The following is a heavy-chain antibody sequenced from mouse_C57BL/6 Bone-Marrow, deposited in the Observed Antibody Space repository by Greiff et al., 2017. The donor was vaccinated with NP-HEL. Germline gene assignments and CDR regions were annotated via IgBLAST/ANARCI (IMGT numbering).Heavy chain of an antibody. D-gene: IGHD1-1*01. CDR2: IRNKANGYTT. CDR1: GFTFTDYY. CDR3: ARSPYYYGSLYYFDY. V-gene: IGHV7-3*01. J-gene: IGHJ2*01. Sequence: DVKLVESGGGLVQPGGSLSLSCAASGFTFTDYYMSWVRQPPGKALEWLGFIRNKANGYTTEYSASVKGRFTISRDNSQSILYLQMNALRAEDSATYYCARSPYYYGSLYYFDYWGQGTTLTVSS.